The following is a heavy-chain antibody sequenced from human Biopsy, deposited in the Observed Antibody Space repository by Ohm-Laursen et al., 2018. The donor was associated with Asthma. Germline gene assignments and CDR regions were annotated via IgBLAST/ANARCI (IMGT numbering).Heavy chain of an antibody. CDR2: IYYSGST. D-gene: IGHD3-22*01. J-gene: IGHJ3*02. V-gene: IGHV4-31*03. CDR3: ARERMFFYDSSGYGAFDI. CDR1: GGSISSGGYY. Sequence: TLSLTCTVSGGSISSGGYYWSWIRQHPGKGLEWIGYIYYSGSTYYNPSLKSRISMTVDTSKIQFSLKLSSVTAADTAIYYCARERMFFYDSSGYGAFDIWGQGTLVTVSS.